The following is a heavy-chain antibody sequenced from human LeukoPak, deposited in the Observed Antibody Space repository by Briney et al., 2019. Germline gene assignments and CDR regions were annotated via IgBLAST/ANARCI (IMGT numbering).Heavy chain of an antibody. CDR2: VRYDGTNK. Sequence: PGGSLRLSCAASGFTFNNYGMHWVRQAPGKGLEWLAFVRYDGTNKNYGDSVKGRFTISRDNSKSMLYVQMNSLRTEDTALYYCAKESGPYSSGWWEHPEHYFDYWGQGILVTVSS. J-gene: IGHJ4*02. D-gene: IGHD6-19*01. CDR3: AKESGPYSSGWWEHPEHYFDY. CDR1: GFTFNNYG. V-gene: IGHV3-30*02.